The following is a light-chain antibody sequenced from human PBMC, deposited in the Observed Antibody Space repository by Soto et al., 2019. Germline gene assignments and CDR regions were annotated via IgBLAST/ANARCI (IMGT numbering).Light chain of an antibody. CDR2: DSS. V-gene: IGKV1-33*01. Sequence: DIQMTQSPSSLSASVGDRVTIICQASQDINNYLNCYQQNPGKAPKLLIYDSSNLEIGVPSRFSGSGYGTRVSLTISSLQPEDITTYNCQQCDNRPSTFGQGTRLQIK. J-gene: IGKJ5*01. CDR1: QDINNY. CDR3: QQCDNRPST.